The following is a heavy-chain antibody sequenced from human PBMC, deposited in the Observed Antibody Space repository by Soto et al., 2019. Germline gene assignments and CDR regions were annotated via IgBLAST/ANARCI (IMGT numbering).Heavy chain of an antibody. D-gene: IGHD2-15*01. CDR3: AKGGFCSGGSCYSGLNWFDP. J-gene: IGHJ5*02. CDR1: GFSFSSYA. CDR2: ISGSGSNT. V-gene: IGHV3-23*01. Sequence: EVQLLESGGGLVQPGGSLRLSCAASGFSFSSYAMNWVRQAPGMGLEWVSAISGSGSNTYYADSVKGRFTISRDNSKNTLYVQLNSLRAEDTAIYYCAKGGFCSGGSCYSGLNWFDPWGQGTLVTVSS.